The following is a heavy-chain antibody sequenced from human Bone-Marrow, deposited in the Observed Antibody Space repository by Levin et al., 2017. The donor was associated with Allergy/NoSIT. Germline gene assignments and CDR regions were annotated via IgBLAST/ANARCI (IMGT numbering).Heavy chain of an antibody. CDR3: ARGRGGYYFDSSGYYFNALDM. CDR1: GFTFSTYD. V-gene: IGHV3-13*01. Sequence: EGSLRLSCSVSGFTFSTYDMHWVRQATGKSLEWVSAIGTAGDTYYSDSVKGRFTISRENARNSLHLQVNSLRAGDTAVYYCARGRGGYYFDSSGYYFNALDMWGQGTMVTVSS. J-gene: IGHJ3*02. D-gene: IGHD3-22*01. CDR2: IGTAGDT.